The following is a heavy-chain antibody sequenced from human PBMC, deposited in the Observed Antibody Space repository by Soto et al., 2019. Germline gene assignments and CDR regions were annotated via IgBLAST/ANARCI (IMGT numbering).Heavy chain of an antibody. CDR3: TRRYRRNENYCER. J-gene: IGHJ4*02. V-gene: IGHV4-39*01. Sequence: SETLSLTCTVSGASISVHSYYWTWIRHPPGKGLEWIVSSYYSGTTYFNPSRKSRATISVDTSKTQFSLRLTSVTAADTAIYYCTRRYRRNENYCERWGPGAMVSVSS. D-gene: IGHD1-7*01. CDR2: SYYSGTT. CDR1: GASISVHSYY.